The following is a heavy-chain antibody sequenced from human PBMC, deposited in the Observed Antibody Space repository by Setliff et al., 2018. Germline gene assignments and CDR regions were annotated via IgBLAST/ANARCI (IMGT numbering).Heavy chain of an antibody. CDR3: ARDEASCGGDCYSRGYFDF. V-gene: IGHV1-18*01. CDR2: MNPNSGNT. J-gene: IGHJ4*02. CDR1: GGTFSSYV. D-gene: IGHD2-21*01. Sequence: ASVKVSCKASGGTFSSYVISWVRQATGQGLEWMGWMNPNSGNTGYAQKLRGRVTMTTDTSTSTAYLELGSLTTDDTAVYYCARDEASCGGDCYSRGYFDFWGQGTLVTVSS.